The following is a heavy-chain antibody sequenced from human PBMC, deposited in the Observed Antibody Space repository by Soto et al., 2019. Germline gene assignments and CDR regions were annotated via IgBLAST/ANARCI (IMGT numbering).Heavy chain of an antibody. CDR2: IYSGGST. D-gene: IGHD1-26*01. CDR3: ATLGVRTKGFDY. V-gene: IGHV3-53*01. Sequence: GGSLRRSCAASGFTVSSNYMSGVRQAPGKGLEWVSVIYSGGSTYYADSVKGRFTISRDNSKNTLYLQVNSLRAEDTAVYYCATLGVRTKGFDYWGQGTLVTVSS. CDR1: GFTVSSNY. J-gene: IGHJ4*02.